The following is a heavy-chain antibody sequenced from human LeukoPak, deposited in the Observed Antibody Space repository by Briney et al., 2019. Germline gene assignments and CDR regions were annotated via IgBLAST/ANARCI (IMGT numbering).Heavy chain of an antibody. CDR3: AKAHPPMYSSSWYYFDY. Sequence: GGSLRLSCAASGFTFSSYNMNWVRQAPGKGLEWVSAISGSGGSTYYADSVKGRFTISRDNSKNTLYLQMNSLRAEDTAVYYCAKAHPPMYSSSWYYFDYWGQGTLVTVSS. CDR2: ISGSGGST. V-gene: IGHV3-23*01. D-gene: IGHD6-13*01. CDR1: GFTFSSYN. J-gene: IGHJ4*02.